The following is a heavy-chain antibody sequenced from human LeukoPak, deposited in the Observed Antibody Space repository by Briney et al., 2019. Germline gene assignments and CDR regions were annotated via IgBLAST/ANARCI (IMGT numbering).Heavy chain of an antibody. CDR2: ISGYNGNT. Sequence: GASVKVSCKASGYTFTSHGISWVRQAPGQGLKWMGWISGYNGNTNYAQKVQGRVTMTIDTSTSTAHMELRSLRSDDTASYYCARDYYASGRHEGGWLDPWGQGTLVTVSS. J-gene: IGHJ5*02. D-gene: IGHD3-10*01. CDR3: ARDYYASGRHEGGWLDP. V-gene: IGHV1-18*01. CDR1: GYTFTSHG.